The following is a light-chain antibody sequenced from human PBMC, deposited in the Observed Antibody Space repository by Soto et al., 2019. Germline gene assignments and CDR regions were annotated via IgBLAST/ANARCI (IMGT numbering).Light chain of an antibody. CDR3: QQYNSYSPVT. CDR2: KAS. Sequence: DIQMTQSPATLSASVGDRVIITCRASQSISNWLAWYQQKPGKAPKLLIYKASTLESGVPSRFSGSGSGTEFTLTICSLQPDDFAIYYCQQYNSYSPVTFGPGTKVDIK. CDR1: QSISNW. V-gene: IGKV1-5*03. J-gene: IGKJ3*01.